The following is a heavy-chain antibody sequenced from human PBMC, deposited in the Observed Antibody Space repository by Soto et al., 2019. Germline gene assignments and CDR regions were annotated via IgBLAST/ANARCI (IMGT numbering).Heavy chain of an antibody. D-gene: IGHD5-18*01. J-gene: IGHJ4*02. CDR2: ISYSGST. Sequence: QVQLQESGPGLVKPSQTLSLTCTVSGGSISSGNYYWSWIRQPPGKGLEWIGFISYSGSTYYSLSLKSRVTISVDTSKNQFSLNLSFVTAADTAVYYCATMGTQATGLYYFDYWGQGTLVTVSS. CDR3: ATMGTQATGLYYFDY. V-gene: IGHV4-30-4*01. CDR1: GGSISSGNYY.